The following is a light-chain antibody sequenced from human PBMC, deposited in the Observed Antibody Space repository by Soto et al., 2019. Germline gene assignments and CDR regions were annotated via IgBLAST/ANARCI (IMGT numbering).Light chain of an antibody. Sequence: EIVLTQSPGTLSLSPGERATLSCRASQSVSSSYLAWYQQKPGQAPRLLIYGASSRATGIPDRFSGSGSGTDFTLTISRLETEDFAVYFCHQYGSSLPYTFGQGTQLEIK. CDR1: QSVSSSY. CDR3: HQYGSSLPYT. CDR2: GAS. V-gene: IGKV3-20*01. J-gene: IGKJ2*01.